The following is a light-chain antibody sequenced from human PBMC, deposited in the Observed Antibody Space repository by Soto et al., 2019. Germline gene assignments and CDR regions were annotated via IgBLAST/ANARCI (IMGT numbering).Light chain of an antibody. J-gene: IGKJ2*01. Sequence: EIVLTQSPATLSLSPGGRATLSCRASQSVSSSLVWYQQKPGQAPRLLIYDASNRATGIPARFSGSGSGTDFTLTISSLEPEDFAVYYCQQRSKWPRTFGQGT. CDR3: QQRSKWPRT. CDR1: QSVSSS. V-gene: IGKV3-11*01. CDR2: DAS.